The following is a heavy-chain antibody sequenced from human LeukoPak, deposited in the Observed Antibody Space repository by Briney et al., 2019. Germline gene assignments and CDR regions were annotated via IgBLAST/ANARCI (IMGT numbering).Heavy chain of an antibody. CDR1: GGSISSSNYY. V-gene: IGHV4-39*02. CDR2: IYYSGST. Sequence: SETLSLTCSVSGGSISSSNYYWGWIRQPPGKGLEWIGNIYYSGSTYYNPSLKSRVTISVDTSKSQFSLRVNSVTAADTAVYYCARDGKYYDILTGNDYWGQGTLVTVSS. J-gene: IGHJ4*02. D-gene: IGHD3-9*01. CDR3: ARDGKYYDILTGNDY.